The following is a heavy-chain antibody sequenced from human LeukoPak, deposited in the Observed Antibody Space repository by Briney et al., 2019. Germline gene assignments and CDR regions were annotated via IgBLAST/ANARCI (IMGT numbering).Heavy chain of an antibody. V-gene: IGHV1-18*01. Sequence: ASVKVSCKASGYTFTSYGISWVRQAPGQGLEWMGWISAYNGNTNYAQKLQGRVTMTTDTSTSTAYMELRSLRSDDTAVYYYARDSYDSSGYYGTWDCWGQGTLVTVSS. D-gene: IGHD3-22*01. CDR1: GYTFTSYG. J-gene: IGHJ4*02. CDR3: ARDSYDSSGYYGTWDC. CDR2: ISAYNGNT.